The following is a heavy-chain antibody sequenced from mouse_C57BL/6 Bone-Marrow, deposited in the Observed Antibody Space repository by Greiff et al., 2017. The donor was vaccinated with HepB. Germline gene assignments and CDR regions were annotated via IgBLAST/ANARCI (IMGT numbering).Heavy chain of an antibody. CDR3: ARGDYGSPYWYFDV. J-gene: IGHJ1*03. CDR2: IHPNSGST. Sequence: QVQLQQSGAELVKPGASVKLSCKASGYTFTSYWMHWVKQRPGQGLEWIGMIHPNSGSTNYNEKFKSKATLTVDKSSSTAYMQLSSLTSEDSAVYYCARGDYGSPYWYFDVWGTGTTVTVSS. V-gene: IGHV1-64*01. D-gene: IGHD1-1*01. CDR1: GYTFTSYW.